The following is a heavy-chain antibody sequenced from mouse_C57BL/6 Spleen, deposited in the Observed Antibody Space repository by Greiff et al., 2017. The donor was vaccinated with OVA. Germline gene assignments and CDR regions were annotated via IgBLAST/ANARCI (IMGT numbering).Heavy chain of an antibody. D-gene: IGHD1-1*01. J-gene: IGHJ4*01. CDR2: FYPGSGSI. V-gene: IGHV1-62-2*01. Sequence: VQLQQSGAELVKPGASVKLSCKASGYTFTEYTIHWVKQRSGQGLEWIGWFYPGSGSIKYNEKFKDKATLTADKSSSTVYMELSRLTSEDSAVYFCARPPDYYGSSYDYAMDYWGQGTSVTVSS. CDR1: GYTFTEYT. CDR3: ARPPDYYGSSYDYAMDY.